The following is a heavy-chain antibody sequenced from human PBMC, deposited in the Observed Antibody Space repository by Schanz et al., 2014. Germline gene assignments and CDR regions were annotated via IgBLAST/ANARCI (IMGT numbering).Heavy chain of an antibody. CDR1: GYSFTKYG. Sequence: QVQLVQSGSEVKKPGDSVKVSCETSGYSFTKYGINWVRQAPGQGLEWMGIINPSGGSTSYAQKFQGRVIMTEDTSTDTAYVELSRLTSEDTGVYYCATETSRTWFYNGVDVWGQGTTVTVSS. J-gene: IGHJ6*02. D-gene: IGHD2-2*01. CDR2: INPSGGST. CDR3: ATETSRTWFYNGVDV. V-gene: IGHV1-46*01.